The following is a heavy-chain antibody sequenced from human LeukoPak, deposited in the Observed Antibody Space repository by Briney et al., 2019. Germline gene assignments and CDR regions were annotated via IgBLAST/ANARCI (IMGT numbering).Heavy chain of an antibody. CDR2: IHSTGSHI. V-gene: IGHV3-21*01. D-gene: IGHD7-27*01. CDR1: GFTFNRYS. Sequence: GGSLRLSCAASGFTFNRYSMHWVRQAPGKGLEWVSSIHSTGSHIYYADSLKGRFTISRDNARNLVYLQMSSLRVEDTAVYYCASGAGEEFWLGYFDHWGQGNLVAVS. CDR3: ASGAGEEFWLGYFDH. J-gene: IGHJ4*02.